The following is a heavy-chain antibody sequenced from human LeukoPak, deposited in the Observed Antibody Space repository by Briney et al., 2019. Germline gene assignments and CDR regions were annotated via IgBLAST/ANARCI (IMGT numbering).Heavy chain of an antibody. Sequence: NTSETLSLTCTVSGGSISSGDYYWSWIRQHPGKGLEWIGYIYYSGSTYYNPSLKSRVTISVDTSKNQFSLKLSSVTAADTAVYYCARDGYYDSSGYYFGTFDYWGQGTLVTVSS. D-gene: IGHD3-22*01. J-gene: IGHJ4*02. V-gene: IGHV4-31*03. CDR2: IYYSGST. CDR1: GGSISSGDYY. CDR3: ARDGYYDSSGYYFGTFDY.